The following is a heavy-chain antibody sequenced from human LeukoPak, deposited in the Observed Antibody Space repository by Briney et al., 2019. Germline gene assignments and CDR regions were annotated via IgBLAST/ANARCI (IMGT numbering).Heavy chain of an antibody. Sequence: GASVKVSCKASGGTFSSYAISWVRQAPGQGLEWMGRIIPILGIANYAQKFQGRVTITADKSTSTAYMELSSLRSEDTAVYYCAGSLGYRGPEVYWGQGTLVTVSS. J-gene: IGHJ4*02. CDR3: AGSLGYRGPEVY. CDR1: GGTFSSYA. CDR2: IIPILGIA. V-gene: IGHV1-69*04. D-gene: IGHD5-18*01.